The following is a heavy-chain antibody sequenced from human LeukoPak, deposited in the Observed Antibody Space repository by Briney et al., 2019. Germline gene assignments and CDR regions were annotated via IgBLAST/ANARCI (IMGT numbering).Heavy chain of an antibody. V-gene: IGHV4-34*01. J-gene: IGHJ4*02. Sequence: ETLSLTCAVYGGSFSGYYWSWIRQPPGKGLEWIGEINHSGSTNYNPSLKSRVTMSVDTSKNQFSLKLSSVTAADTAVYYCASKRITIFGVVIENWGQGTLVTVSS. CDR3: ASKRITIFGVVIEN. CDR1: GGSFSGYY. CDR2: INHSGST. D-gene: IGHD3-3*01.